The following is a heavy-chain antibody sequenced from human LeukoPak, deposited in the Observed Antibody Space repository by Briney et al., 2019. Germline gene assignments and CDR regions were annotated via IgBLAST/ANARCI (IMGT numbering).Heavy chain of an antibody. CDR1: GYTFTSYG. J-gene: IGHJ3*02. V-gene: IGHV1-69*13. Sequence: ASVKVSCKASGYTFTSYGISWVRQAPGQGLEWMGGIIPIFGTANYAQKFQGRVTITADESTSTAYMELSSLRSEDTAVYYCARDGSLYSGSYSTRTFDIWGQGTMVTVSS. D-gene: IGHD1-26*01. CDR3: ARDGSLYSGSYSTRTFDI. CDR2: IIPIFGTA.